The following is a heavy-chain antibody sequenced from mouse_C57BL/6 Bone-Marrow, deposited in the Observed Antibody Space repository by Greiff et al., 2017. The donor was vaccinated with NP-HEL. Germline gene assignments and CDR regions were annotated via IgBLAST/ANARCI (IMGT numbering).Heavy chain of an antibody. CDR1: GYTFTRYW. Sequence: QVQLQQPGAELVKPGASVKVSCKASGYTFTRYWMHWVKQRPGQGLEWIGRIHPFDSDTNYNQKFKGKATLTVDKASSTAYMQLICLTSEDSAVYYCAILPRAYWGQGTLVTVSA. V-gene: IGHV1-74*01. J-gene: IGHJ3*01. CDR2: IHPFDSDT. D-gene: IGHD5-5*01. CDR3: AILPRAY.